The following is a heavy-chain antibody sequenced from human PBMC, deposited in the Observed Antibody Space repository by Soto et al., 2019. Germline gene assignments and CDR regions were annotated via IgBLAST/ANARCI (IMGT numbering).Heavy chain of an antibody. D-gene: IGHD6-19*01. V-gene: IGHV3-23*01. J-gene: IGHJ5*02. CDR3: ANVQWLEPGGWFDP. Sequence: EVQLLESGGGLVQPGGSLRLSCAASGFTFSSYAMSWVRQAPGKGLEWVSAISGSGGSTYYADSVKGRFTISRDNSKNTLYLQMNSLRAEDTALYYCANVQWLEPGGWFDPWGQGTLVTVSS. CDR2: ISGSGGST. CDR1: GFTFSSYA.